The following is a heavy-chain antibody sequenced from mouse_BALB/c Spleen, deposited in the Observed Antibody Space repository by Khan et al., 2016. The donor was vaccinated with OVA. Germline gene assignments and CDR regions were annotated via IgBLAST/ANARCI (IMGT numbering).Heavy chain of an antibody. CDR2: LSPGSGDI. CDR1: GYTFTDYY. V-gene: IGHV1-77*01. Sequence: QVQLQQSGAELARPGASVKLSCKASGYTFTDYYINWVKQRTGQGLEWIGELSPGSGDIYYNEKFKGKATLTADKSSSTAYMQLSSLTSEDSAVYFGARRNYFGYTVAYWGHVALVTVSA. J-gene: IGHJ3*01. D-gene: IGHD1-2*01. CDR3: ARRNYFGYTVAY.